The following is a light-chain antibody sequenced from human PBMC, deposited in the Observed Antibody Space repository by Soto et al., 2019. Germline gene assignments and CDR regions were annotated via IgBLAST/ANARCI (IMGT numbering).Light chain of an antibody. J-gene: IGLJ1*01. CDR1: SSDVGAYNY. CDR2: HVT. Sequence: QSVLTQPASMSGSLGQSITISCSGTSSDVGAYNYVSWYQQYPGKAPKLMIYHVTDRPSGVSNRFSGSKSGNTASLTISGLQAEDKADYYCCSYTTSNTFVFGTGTKSPS. V-gene: IGLV2-14*01. CDR3: CSYTTSNTFV.